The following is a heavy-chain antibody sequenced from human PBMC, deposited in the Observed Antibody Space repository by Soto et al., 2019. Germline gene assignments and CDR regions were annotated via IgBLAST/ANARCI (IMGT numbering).Heavy chain of an antibody. CDR2: INPSGGST. Sequence: ASVKVSCKASGYTFTSYYMHWVRQAPGQGLEWMGIINPSGGSTSYAQKFQGRVTMTRDTSTSTVYMELSSLRSEDTAVYYCAREGSSSSGGAGHYYYYYGMDVWGQGTTVTVS. J-gene: IGHJ6*02. CDR3: AREGSSSSGGAGHYYYYYGMDV. CDR1: GYTFTSYY. D-gene: IGHD6-13*01. V-gene: IGHV1-46*01.